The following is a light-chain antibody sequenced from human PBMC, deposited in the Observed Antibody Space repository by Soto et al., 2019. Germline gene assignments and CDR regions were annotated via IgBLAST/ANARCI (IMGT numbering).Light chain of an antibody. J-gene: IGLJ2*01. V-gene: IGLV3-1*01. CDR2: QDS. Sequence: SYELTQPPSVSVSPGQTASITCSGDKLGDKYACWYQQKPGQSPVLVIYQDSKRPSGIPERFSGSNSGNTATLTISGTQAMDGAGYYCQAWDSSTDVVFGGGTKLTVL. CDR3: QAWDSSTDVV. CDR1: KLGDKY.